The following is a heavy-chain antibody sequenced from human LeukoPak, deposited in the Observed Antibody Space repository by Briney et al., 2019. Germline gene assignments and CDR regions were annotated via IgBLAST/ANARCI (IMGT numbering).Heavy chain of an antibody. CDR1: GGTFSSYA. D-gene: IGHD3-3*01. J-gene: IGHJ4*02. V-gene: IGHV1-69*13. CDR2: IIPIFGTA. CDR3: ARGVNRYDFWSGYSNFDY. Sequence: ASVKVSCQASGGTFSSYAISWVRQAPGQGLEWMGGIIPIFGTANYAQKFQGRVTITADESTSTAYMELSSLRSEDTAVYYCARGVNRYDFWSGYSNFDYWGQGTLVTVSS.